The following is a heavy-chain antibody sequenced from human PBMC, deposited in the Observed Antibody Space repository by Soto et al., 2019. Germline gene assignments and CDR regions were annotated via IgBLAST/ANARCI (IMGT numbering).Heavy chain of an antibody. Sequence: ASVKVSCKASGGTFSSYAISWVRQAPGQGLEWMGGIIPIFGTANYAQKFQGRVTITADESTSTAYMELSSLRSEDTAVYYCARGPVLRFLEWLFGWFDPWGQGTLVTVSS. V-gene: IGHV1-69*13. J-gene: IGHJ5*02. D-gene: IGHD3-3*01. CDR3: ARGPVLRFLEWLFGWFDP. CDR2: IIPIFGTA. CDR1: GGTFSSYA.